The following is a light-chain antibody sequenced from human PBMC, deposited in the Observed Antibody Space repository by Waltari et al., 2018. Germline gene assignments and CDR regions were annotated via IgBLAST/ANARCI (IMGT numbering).Light chain of an antibody. CDR2: AAS. CDR3: QQLDTNPRT. J-gene: IGKJ1*01. CDR1: QGISNF. Sequence: IQLTQSPSTLSASVGDRVTITCRASQGISNFLAWYQQKPGKAPEVLIFAASTLRTGVPSRFSGRGSGTDFTLTISSLQPEDFATYFCQQLDTNPRTFGQGTKVEIK. V-gene: IGKV1-9*01.